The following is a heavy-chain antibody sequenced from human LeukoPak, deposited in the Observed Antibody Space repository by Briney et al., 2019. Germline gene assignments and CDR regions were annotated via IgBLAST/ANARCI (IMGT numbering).Heavy chain of an antibody. V-gene: IGHV4-59*01. D-gene: IGHD7-27*01. Sequence: SETLSLTCTVSGGSISSYYWSWIRQPPGKGLEWIGYIYYSGSTNYNPSLKSRVTISVYTSKNQFSLKLSSVTAADTAVYYCARDSLTGDLWYYYGMDVWGQGTTVTVSS. CDR3: ARDSLTGDLWYYYGMDV. CDR1: GGSISSYY. J-gene: IGHJ6*02. CDR2: IYYSGST.